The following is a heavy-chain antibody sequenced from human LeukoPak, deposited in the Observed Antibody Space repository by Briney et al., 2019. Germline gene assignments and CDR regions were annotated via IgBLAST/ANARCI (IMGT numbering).Heavy chain of an antibody. CDR1: GYTFTSYG. J-gene: IGHJ6*03. D-gene: IGHD6-19*01. CDR3: ARGAVAGNYYYYMDV. Sequence: ASVKVSCKASGYTFTSYGISWLRQAPGQGLEWMGWISAYNDNTNSAQKLQGRVTMSTDTSTSTAYMELRSLRSDDTAVYYCARGAVAGNYYYYMDVWGKGTTVTVSS. V-gene: IGHV1-18*01. CDR2: ISAYNDNT.